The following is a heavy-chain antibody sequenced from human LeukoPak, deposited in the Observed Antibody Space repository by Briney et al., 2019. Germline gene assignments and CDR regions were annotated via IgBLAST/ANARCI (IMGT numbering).Heavy chain of an antibody. Sequence: QPGGSLRLSCAASGFTFSSYAMSWVRQAPGKGLEWVSAISGSGGSTYYADSVRGRFTISRDNSKNTLYLQMNSLRAEDTAVYYCARDNVYYYDSSGYYNAFDIWGQGTMVTVSS. D-gene: IGHD3-22*01. V-gene: IGHV3-23*01. CDR1: GFTFSSYA. CDR2: ISGSGGST. J-gene: IGHJ3*02. CDR3: ARDNVYYYDSSGYYNAFDI.